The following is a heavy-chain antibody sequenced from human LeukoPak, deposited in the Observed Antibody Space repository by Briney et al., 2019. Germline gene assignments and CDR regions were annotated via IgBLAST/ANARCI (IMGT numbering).Heavy chain of an antibody. CDR1: GFTVSSNF. V-gene: IGHV3-66*01. CDR3: ARDQIGYYYDSSGYSHYYYYGMDV. D-gene: IGHD3-22*01. CDR2: IYSGGST. Sequence: GGSLRLSCAASGFTVSSNFMSWVRQAPGKGLEWVSVIYSGGSTYYADSVKGGFTISRDNSKNTLYLQMNSLRAADTAVYYCARDQIGYYYDSSGYSHYYYYGMDVWGQGTTVTVSS. J-gene: IGHJ6*02.